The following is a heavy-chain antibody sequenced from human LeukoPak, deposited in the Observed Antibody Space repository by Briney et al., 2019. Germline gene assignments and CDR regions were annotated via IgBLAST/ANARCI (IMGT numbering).Heavy chain of an antibody. V-gene: IGHV3-23*01. CDR1: GLTFSSYA. D-gene: IGHD3/OR15-3a*01. CDR3: ARDTRDVDWTLGAFDI. CDR2: ISGSGGST. J-gene: IGHJ3*02. Sequence: GGSLRLSCAASGLTFSSYAMSWVRQAPGKGLEWVSAISGSGGSTYYADSVKGRFTISRDNPKNTVYLQMNSLRAEDTAMYYCARDTRDVDWTLGAFDIWGQVTKVTVSS.